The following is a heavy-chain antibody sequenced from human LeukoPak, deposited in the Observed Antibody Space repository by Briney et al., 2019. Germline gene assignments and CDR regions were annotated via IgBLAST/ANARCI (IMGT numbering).Heavy chain of an antibody. CDR1: GDSISNGTCN. V-gene: IGHV4-30-2*01. J-gene: IGHJ4*02. CDR2: ISQSGNT. CDR3: ARDQVDYSISDYFDY. Sequence: SETLSLTCTVSGDSISNGTCNWSWIRQPPGKGLEWIGYISQSGNTYFTPSLKSRATISVDRSKNHFSLNLSSVTAADTAVYYCARDQVDYSISDYFDYWGKGTLVTVSS. D-gene: IGHD6-6*01.